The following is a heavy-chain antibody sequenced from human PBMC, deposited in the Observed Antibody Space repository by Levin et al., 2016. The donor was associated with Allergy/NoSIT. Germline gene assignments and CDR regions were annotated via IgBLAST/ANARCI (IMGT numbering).Heavy chain of an antibody. CDR1: GFTFRNYS. J-gene: IGHJ1*01. CDR2: ITSSSSTI. Sequence: GESLKISCAASGFTFRNYSMNWVRQAPGKGLEWVSFITSSSSTIYYADSVKGRFTISRDNAKNSLYLQMNSLRDEDTAVYYCARDNYYDSRYFQHWGQGTLVTVSS. V-gene: IGHV3-48*02. D-gene: IGHD3-22*01. CDR3: ARDNYYDSRYFQH.